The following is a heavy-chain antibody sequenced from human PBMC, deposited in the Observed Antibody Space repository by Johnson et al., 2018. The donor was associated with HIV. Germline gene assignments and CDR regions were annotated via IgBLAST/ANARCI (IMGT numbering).Heavy chain of an antibody. J-gene: IGHJ3*01. D-gene: IGHD6-19*01. Sequence: VQLVESGGGLVQPGGSLKLSCAASGFTFSGSAMHWVRQASGKGLEWVGRIRNKANSYATAYAASVKGRFTISSDNSKNTLYLQMNSLRAEDTAVYYCARERGYRSALWKLSEAAFDLWGQGTMVTVSS. CDR1: GFTFSGSA. CDR2: IRNKANSYAT. V-gene: IGHV3-73*02. CDR3: ARERGYRSALWKLSEAAFDL.